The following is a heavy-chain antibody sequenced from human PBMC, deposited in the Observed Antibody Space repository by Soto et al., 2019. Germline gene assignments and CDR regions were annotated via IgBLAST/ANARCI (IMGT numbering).Heavy chain of an antibody. Sequence: QVQLVQSGAEVKRPGASVKVSCKASGYSFTGYYMHWVRQAPGQGLEWMGWIIPHSGETNYAQKFQARVTLTRNTSISTAYMQLSGLTSDDTDVDYFARETDDFTNGANDLWGQGTLVTVSS. CDR3: ARETDDFTNGANDL. D-gene: IGHD4-4*01. J-gene: IGHJ5*02. CDR2: IIPHSGET. V-gene: IGHV1-2*02. CDR1: GYSFTGYY.